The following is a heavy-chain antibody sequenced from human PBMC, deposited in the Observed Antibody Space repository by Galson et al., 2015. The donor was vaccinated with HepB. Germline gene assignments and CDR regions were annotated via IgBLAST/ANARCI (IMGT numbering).Heavy chain of an antibody. D-gene: IGHD5-24*01. CDR2: ISSSGSTK. CDR1: GFTFSDYS. J-gene: IGHJ6*02. CDR3: ARARRDGYNLYYYGVDV. Sequence: SLRLSCAASGFTFSDYSMSWIRQAPGKGLEWVSYISSSGSTKYYADSVKGRFTISRDNAKNSLFLQMNSLRAEDTAVYYCARARRDGYNLYYYGVDVWGQGTTVTVSS. V-gene: IGHV3-11*01.